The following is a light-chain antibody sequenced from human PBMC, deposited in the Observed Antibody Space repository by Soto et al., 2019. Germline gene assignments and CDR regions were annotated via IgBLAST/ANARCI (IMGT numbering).Light chain of an antibody. CDR3: SSYTSTLPV. J-gene: IGLJ1*01. V-gene: IGLV2-14*01. Sequence: QSVLTQPASVSGSPGQSITISCTGTNIDVGGYNYVSWYQQHPGKAPKIMIYDVSNRPSGVSNRFSGSKSGNTASLTISGLQAEDEADYYCSSYTSTLPVFGTGTKVTVL. CDR2: DVS. CDR1: NIDVGGYNY.